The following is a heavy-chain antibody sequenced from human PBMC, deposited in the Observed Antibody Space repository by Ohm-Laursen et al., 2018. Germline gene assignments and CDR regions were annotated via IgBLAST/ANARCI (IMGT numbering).Heavy chain of an antibody. CDR1: GFTFSNYW. CDR2: INRDGRDK. D-gene: IGHD6-13*01. CDR3: ARVGYSSSCDY. V-gene: IGHV3-7*01. J-gene: IGHJ4*02. Sequence: SLRLSCAASGFTFSNYWMSWVRQAPGKGLEWVANINRDGRDKYYVDSVTGRFTISRDNAKNSLYLQMNSLRAEDTAVYYCARVGYSSSCDYWGQGTLVTVSS.